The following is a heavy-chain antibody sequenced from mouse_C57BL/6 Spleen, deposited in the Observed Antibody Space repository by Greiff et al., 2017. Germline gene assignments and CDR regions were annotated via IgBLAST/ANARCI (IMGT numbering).Heavy chain of an antibody. J-gene: IGHJ3*01. CDR3: ARDSPFAY. CDR2: IHPNSGST. V-gene: IGHV1-64*01. CDR1: GYTFTSYW. Sequence: VQLQQPGAELVKPGASVKLSCKASGYTFTSYWMHWVKQRPGPGLEWIGMIHPNSGSTNYNEKFKSKATLTVDKSSSTAYMQLSSLTSEDAAVYYCARDSPFAYWGQGTLVTVSA.